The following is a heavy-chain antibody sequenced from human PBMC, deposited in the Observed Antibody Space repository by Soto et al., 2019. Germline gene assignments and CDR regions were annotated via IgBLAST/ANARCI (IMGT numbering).Heavy chain of an antibody. V-gene: IGHV3-30*18. D-gene: IGHD3-22*01. CDR2: ISYDGSNK. CDR3: AKDIWPGRDYYDSSGQPYFDY. CDR1: GFTFSSYG. Sequence: PGGSLRLSCAASGFTFSSYGMHWVRQAPGKGLEWVAVISYDGSNKYYADSVKGRFTISRDNSKNTLYLQMNSLRAEDTAVYYCAKDIWPGRDYYDSSGQPYFDYWGQGT. J-gene: IGHJ4*02.